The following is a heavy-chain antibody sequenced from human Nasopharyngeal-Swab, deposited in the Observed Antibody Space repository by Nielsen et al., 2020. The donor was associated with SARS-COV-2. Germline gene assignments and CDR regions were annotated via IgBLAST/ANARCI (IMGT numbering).Heavy chain of an antibody. CDR3: ARTYGSGSYPVDY. CDR2: INAGNGNT. D-gene: IGHD3-10*01. V-gene: IGHV1-3*01. J-gene: IGHJ4*02. CDR1: GYTFTSYA. Sequence: ASVKVSCKASGYTFTSYAIHWVRQAPGQRLEWMGWINAGNGNTKYSQKFQGRVTITRDTSASTAYMELSSLRSDDTAVYYCARTYGSGSYPVDYWGQGTLVTVSS.